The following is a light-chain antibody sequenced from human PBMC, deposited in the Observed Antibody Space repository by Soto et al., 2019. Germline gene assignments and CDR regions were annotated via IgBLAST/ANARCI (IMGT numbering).Light chain of an antibody. V-gene: IGLV2-14*01. J-gene: IGLJ1*01. CDR3: SSNTSSSTHV. CDR1: SSDVGGYNY. CDR2: DVS. Sequence: QSVLTQPASVSGSPGQSITISCTGTSSDVGGYNYVSWYQQHPGKAPKLMIYDVSNRPSGVSNRFSGSKSGNTASLTISGLQAEDEADNYCSSNTSSSTHVFGTGTKVPVL.